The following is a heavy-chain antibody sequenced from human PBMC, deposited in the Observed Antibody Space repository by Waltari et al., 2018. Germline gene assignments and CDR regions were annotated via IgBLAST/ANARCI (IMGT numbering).Heavy chain of an antibody. D-gene: IGHD2-15*01. Sequence: QLQLQESGPGLVKPSGTLSLSCAVSGDSLSSSYVWNWVRQSPQKGLEWMGQVRGSGTTNYNPSFASRVTISLDTSNDQFSLKLTSATAADTAVYYCARDRGRGLFLDTWGPGILVSVSP. J-gene: IGHJ5*02. CDR2: VRGSGTT. V-gene: IGHV4-4*02. CDR3: ARDRGRGLFLDT. CDR1: GDSLSSSYV.